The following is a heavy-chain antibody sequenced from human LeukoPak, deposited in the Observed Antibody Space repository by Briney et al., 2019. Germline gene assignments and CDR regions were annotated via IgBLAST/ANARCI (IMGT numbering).Heavy chain of an antibody. Sequence: SETLSLTCTVSGGSISSYYWSWIRQPPGKGLEWIGYIYYSGSTNYNPSLKSRVTISVDTSKNQFSLKLSSVTAADTAVYYCARDGDYGDYWWDYWGQGTLVTVSS. CDR3: ARDGDYGDYWWDY. J-gene: IGHJ4*02. D-gene: IGHD4-17*01. V-gene: IGHV4-59*01. CDR1: GGSISSYY. CDR2: IYYSGST.